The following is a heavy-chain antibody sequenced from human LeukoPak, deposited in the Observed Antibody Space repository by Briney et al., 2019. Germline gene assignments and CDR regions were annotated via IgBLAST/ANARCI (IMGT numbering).Heavy chain of an antibody. V-gene: IGHV1-46*01. CDR3: ARGLGSESYYGS. Sequence: GASVKVSCKASGYTFSIYNMHWVRQAPGQGLEWVGIINPSGGSPTYAQKFQGRLTMTRDTSTSTVYMELSSLRSEDTAVYYCARGLGSESYYGSWGQGTLVTVSS. J-gene: IGHJ5*02. D-gene: IGHD3-10*01. CDR1: GYTFSIYN. CDR2: INPSGGSP.